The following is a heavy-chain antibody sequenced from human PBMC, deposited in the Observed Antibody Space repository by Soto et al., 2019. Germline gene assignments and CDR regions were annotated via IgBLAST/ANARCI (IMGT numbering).Heavy chain of an antibody. J-gene: IGHJ6*02. V-gene: IGHV1-8*01. Sequence: ASVKVSCKASGYTFTSYDINWVRQATGQGPEWMGWMNPNSGNTGYAQKFQGRVTMTRNTSISTAYMELSSLRSEDTAVYYCARGQRFLEWLLFPAPYYYYGMDVWGQGTTGTVSS. CDR1: GYTFTSYD. CDR3: ARGQRFLEWLLFPAPYYYYGMDV. CDR2: MNPNSGNT. D-gene: IGHD3-3*01.